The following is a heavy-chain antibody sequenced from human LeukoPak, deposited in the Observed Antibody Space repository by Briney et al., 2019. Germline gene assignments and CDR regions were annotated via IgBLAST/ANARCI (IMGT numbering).Heavy chain of an antibody. CDR1: GITFSSYA. J-gene: IGHJ5*02. Sequence: GGSLRLSCAASGITFSSYAMSWVRQAPGKGLEWVSYISGSSSTIYYSDSVKGRFTISRDNAKNSLYLQMNSLRDEDTAVYYCARRVSTSNTYNWFDPWGQGTLVTVSS. V-gene: IGHV3-48*02. CDR2: ISGSSSTI. CDR3: ARRVSTSNTYNWFDP. D-gene: IGHD2/OR15-2a*01.